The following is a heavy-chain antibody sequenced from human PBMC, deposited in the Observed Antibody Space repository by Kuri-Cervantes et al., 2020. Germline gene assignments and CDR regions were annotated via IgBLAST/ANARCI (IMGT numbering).Heavy chain of an antibody. Sequence: ASVKVSCKASGYTFNGYYMHWVRQAPGQGLEWMGWINPSSGGTNYAQKFQGWVTMTRDTSISTAYMELSRLRSDDTAVYYCARQDVSTVTLDYWGQGTLVTVSS. CDR1: GYTFNGYY. D-gene: IGHD4-17*01. CDR3: ARQDVSTVTLDY. V-gene: IGHV1-2*04. CDR2: INPSSGGT. J-gene: IGHJ4*02.